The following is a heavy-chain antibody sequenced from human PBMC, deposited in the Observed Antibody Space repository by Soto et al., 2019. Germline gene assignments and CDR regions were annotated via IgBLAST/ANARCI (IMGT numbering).Heavy chain of an antibody. CDR2: IYYSGST. D-gene: IGHD3-3*01. Sequence: SDTLSLTCTVSGDSISSVDYYWSWIRQPPGKGLEWIGYIYYSGSTYYNPSLKSRVTISVDTSKNQFSLKLSSVTAADTAVYYCARCTRFWSGYYGVDYWGQGTLVTVSS. V-gene: IGHV4-30-4*02. CDR3: ARCTRFWSGYYGVDY. CDR1: GDSISSVDYY. J-gene: IGHJ4*02.